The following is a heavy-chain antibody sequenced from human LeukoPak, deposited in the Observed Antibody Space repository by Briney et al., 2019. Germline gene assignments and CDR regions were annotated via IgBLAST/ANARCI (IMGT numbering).Heavy chain of an antibody. J-gene: IGHJ3*02. CDR2: IIPIFGTA. V-gene: IGHV1-69*13. D-gene: IGHD2-15*01. Sequence: ASVKVSCKASGYTFTSYGISWVRQAPGQGLEWMGGIIPIFGTANYAQKFQGRVTITADESTSTAYMELSSLRSEDTAVYYCARGQISRDYAFDIWGQGTMVTVSS. CDR1: GYTFTSYG. CDR3: ARGQISRDYAFDI.